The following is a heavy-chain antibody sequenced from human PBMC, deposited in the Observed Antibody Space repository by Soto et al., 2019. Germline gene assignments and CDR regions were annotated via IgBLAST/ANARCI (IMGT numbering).Heavy chain of an antibody. V-gene: IGHV1-69*12. CDR1: GGTFSSYA. J-gene: IGHJ4*02. D-gene: IGHD1-1*01. CDR2: IIPIFGTA. Sequence: QVQLVQSGAEVKKPGSSVKVSCKASGGTFSSYAISWVRQAPGQGLEWMGGIIPIFGTANYAQKFQGRVTNTAGESKRRAYMDLSSLRSEDTAGYYCGRGTGRRTEQAEAGYWGQGPLVTVSS. CDR3: GRGTGRRTEQAEAGY.